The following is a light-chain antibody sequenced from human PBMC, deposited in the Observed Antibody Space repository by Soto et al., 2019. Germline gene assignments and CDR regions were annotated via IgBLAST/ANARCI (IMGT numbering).Light chain of an antibody. J-gene: IGKJ1*01. V-gene: IGKV1-5*01. CDR3: MQSLQTPGT. CDR2: DAS. CDR1: QSINKW. Sequence: GDRVTITCRASQSINKWLAWYQQKPGKAPKILIYDASSLESGVPSRFSGSGSGTDFTLKISRVEAEDVGVYYCMQSLQTPGTFGQGTKVDIK.